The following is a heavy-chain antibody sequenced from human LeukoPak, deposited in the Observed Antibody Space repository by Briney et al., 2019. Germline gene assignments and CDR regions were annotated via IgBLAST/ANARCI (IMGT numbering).Heavy chain of an antibody. J-gene: IGHJ4*02. CDR1: GGTFSSYA. V-gene: IGHV1-69*13. CDR2: IIPIFGTA. D-gene: IGHD4-23*01. Sequence: GASVKVSCKASGGTFSSYAISWVRQAPGQGLEWMGGIIPIFGTANYAQKFQGRVAITADESTSTAYMELSSLRSEDTAVYYCARVTVVGYYGGNRPLDYWGQGTLVTVSS. CDR3: ARVTVVGYYGGNRPLDY.